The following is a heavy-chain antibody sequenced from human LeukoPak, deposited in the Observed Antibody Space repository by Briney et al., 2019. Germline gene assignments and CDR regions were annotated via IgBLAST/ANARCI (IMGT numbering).Heavy chain of an antibody. V-gene: IGHV3-7*03. CDR1: RFTFSSYW. CDR3: ARVRGGYDFDY. J-gene: IGHJ4*02. Sequence: GGSLRLSCAASRFTFSSYWMSWVRQAPGKGLEWVANIKQDGSEKYYVDSVKGRFTISRDNAKNSLYLQLNSLRAEDTAVYYCARVRGGYDFDYWGQGTLVTVSS. D-gene: IGHD5-12*01. CDR2: IKQDGSEK.